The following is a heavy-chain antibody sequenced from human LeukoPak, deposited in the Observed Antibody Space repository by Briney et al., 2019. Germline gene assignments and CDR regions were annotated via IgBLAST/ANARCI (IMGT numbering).Heavy chain of an antibody. D-gene: IGHD6-13*01. CDR1: GFTFSSYS. J-gene: IGHJ4*02. Sequence: GGSLRLSCAASGFTFSSYSMNWVRQAPGKGLEWVSYISSGGTTIYYADSVKGRFTFSRDNAKNSLYLQMNSLRAEDTAVYYCARSGSSWYYFDCWGQGTLVTVSS. CDR2: ISSGGTTI. V-gene: IGHV3-48*04. CDR3: ARSGSSWYYFDC.